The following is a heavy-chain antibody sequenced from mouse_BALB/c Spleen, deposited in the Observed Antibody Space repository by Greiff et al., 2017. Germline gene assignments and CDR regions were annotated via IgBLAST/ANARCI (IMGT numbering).Heavy chain of an antibody. CDR1: GYSITSGYY. Sequence: VQLQQSGPGLVKPSQSLSLTCSVTGYSITSGYYWNWIRQFPGNKLEWMGYISYDGSNNYNPSLKNRISITRDTSKNQFFLKLNSVTTEDTATYYCAREGIYYGNYDYAMDYWGQGTSVTVSS. V-gene: IGHV3-6*02. J-gene: IGHJ4*01. D-gene: IGHD2-1*01. CDR2: ISYDGSN. CDR3: AREGIYYGNYDYAMDY.